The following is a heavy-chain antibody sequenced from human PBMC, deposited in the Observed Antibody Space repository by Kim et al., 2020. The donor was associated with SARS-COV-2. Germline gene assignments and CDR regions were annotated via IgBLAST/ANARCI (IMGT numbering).Heavy chain of an antibody. D-gene: IGHD3-22*01. Sequence: PSLKGRVTLSVDTSKNQFSLTLSSVTAADTAVYYCARYYYDSSGSNWFDPWGQGTLVTVSS. J-gene: IGHJ5*02. V-gene: IGHV4-59*10. CDR3: ARYYYDSSGSNWFDP.